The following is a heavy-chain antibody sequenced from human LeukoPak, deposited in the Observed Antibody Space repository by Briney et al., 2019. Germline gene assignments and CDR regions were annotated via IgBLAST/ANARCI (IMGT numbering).Heavy chain of an antibody. Sequence: GGSLRLSCAASGFTVSSNYMSWVRQAPGKGLEWVSVIYSGGSTYYADSVKGRFTISRDNSKNTLYLQMNSLRAEDTAVYYCASSHCGGDCYSGNFGYWGQGTLVTVSS. CDR1: GFTVSSNY. CDR2: IYSGGST. V-gene: IGHV3-53*01. CDR3: ASSHCGGDCYSGNFGY. D-gene: IGHD2-21*02. J-gene: IGHJ4*02.